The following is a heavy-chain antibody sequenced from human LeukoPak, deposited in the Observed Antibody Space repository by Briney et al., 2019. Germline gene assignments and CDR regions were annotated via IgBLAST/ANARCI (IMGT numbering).Heavy chain of an antibody. CDR3: ARVGEDYSNPTNWFDP. J-gene: IGHJ5*02. V-gene: IGHV4-39*07. CDR1: GGSISSSSYY. CDR2: IYYSGST. D-gene: IGHD4-11*01. Sequence: PSETLSLTCTVSGGSISSSSYYWGWIRQPPGKGLEWIGSIYYSGSTYYNPSLKSRVTISVDTSRNQFSLKLGSVTAADTAVYYCARVGEDYSNPTNWFDPWGQGTLVTVSS.